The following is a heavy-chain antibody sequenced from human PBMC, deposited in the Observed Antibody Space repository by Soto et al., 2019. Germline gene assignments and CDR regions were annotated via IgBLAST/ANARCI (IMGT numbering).Heavy chain of an antibody. CDR1: GRSIINHY. CDR2: ISHSGST. CDR3: ARQGFGSLHGLVDV. D-gene: IGHD3-10*01. J-gene: IGHJ6*02. Sequence: QVQLQESGPGLVKPSETLSLTCTVSGRSIINHYCSWFRQPPGKGLEWIGYISHSGSTSYNPSLMSRVTMSVDTSKTQFSLMLDSVTATDTAVYYCARQGFGSLHGLVDVWGQGTTVIVSS. V-gene: IGHV4-59*08.